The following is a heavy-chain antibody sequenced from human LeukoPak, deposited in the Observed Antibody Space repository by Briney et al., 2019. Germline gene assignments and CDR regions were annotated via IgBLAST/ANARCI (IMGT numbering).Heavy chain of an antibody. CDR2: INPSGGST. CDR3: ARNAGLRGRQDQYWFDP. CDR1: GYTFTGYY. D-gene: IGHD4-17*01. Sequence: ASVKVSCKASGYTFTGYYMHWVRQAPGQGLEWMGIINPSGGSTSYAQKFQGRVTMTRDTSTSTVYMELSSLRSEDTAVYYCARNAGLRGRQDQYWFDPWGQGTLVTVSS. V-gene: IGHV1-46*01. J-gene: IGHJ5*02.